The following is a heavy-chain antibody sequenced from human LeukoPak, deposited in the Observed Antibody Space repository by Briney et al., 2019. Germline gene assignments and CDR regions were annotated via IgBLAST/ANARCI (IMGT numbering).Heavy chain of an antibody. CDR3: ARAMYYDSSGYYHELGFNYGMDV. D-gene: IGHD3-22*01. J-gene: IGHJ6*02. CDR1: GGTFSSYA. CDR2: IIPIFGTA. Sequence: ASVKVSCKASGGTFSSYAISWVRQAPGQGLEWMGGIIPIFGTANYAQKFQGRVTITADESTSTAYMELSSLRSEDTAVYYCARAMYYDSSGYYHELGFNYGMDVWGQGTTVTVFS. V-gene: IGHV1-69*13.